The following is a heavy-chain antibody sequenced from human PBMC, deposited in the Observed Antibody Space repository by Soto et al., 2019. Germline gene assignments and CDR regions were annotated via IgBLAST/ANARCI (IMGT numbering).Heavy chain of an antibody. J-gene: IGHJ4*02. Sequence: ASVKVSCKASGYKFTTYFIHWVRQAPGQGLEWMGMIHPSGGSTSYAQKFQGRVTMTRDTSTSTVYMELSSLRSEDTAVYYCARERIAVAARVIDYWGQGTLVTVSS. CDR1: GYKFTTYF. D-gene: IGHD6-19*01. V-gene: IGHV1-46*01. CDR2: IHPSGGST. CDR3: ARERIAVAARVIDY.